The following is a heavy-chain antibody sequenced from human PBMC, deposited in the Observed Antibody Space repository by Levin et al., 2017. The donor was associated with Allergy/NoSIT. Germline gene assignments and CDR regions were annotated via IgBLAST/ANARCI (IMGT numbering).Heavy chain of an antibody. V-gene: IGHV5-51*01. J-gene: IGHJ6*02. CDR1: GYIFPTYW. CDR3: ARQVLAAGTSYHDYGMDV. D-gene: IGHD6-13*01. Sequence: PGGSLRLSCRGSGYIFPTYWIAWLRQMPGKGLEWMGIIFPGDSDTRYSPSFQGQVTISADKSISPASLQWSTLKASDTAMYYCARQVLAAGTSYHDYGMDVWGQGTTVTVSS. CDR2: IFPGDSDT.